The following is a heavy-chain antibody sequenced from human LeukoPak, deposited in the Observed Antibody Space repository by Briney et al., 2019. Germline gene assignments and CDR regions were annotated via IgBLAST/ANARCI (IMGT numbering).Heavy chain of an antibody. D-gene: IGHD5-18*01. CDR3: ARVRYSYGYIGYYYGMDV. Sequence: SETLSLTCTVSGGSISSYYWSWIRQPPGKGLEWIGEINHSGSTNYNPSLKSRVTISVDTSKNQFSLKLSSVTAADTAVYYCARVRYSYGYIGYYYGMDVWGQGTTVTVSS. CDR2: INHSGST. CDR1: GGSISSYY. J-gene: IGHJ6*02. V-gene: IGHV4-34*01.